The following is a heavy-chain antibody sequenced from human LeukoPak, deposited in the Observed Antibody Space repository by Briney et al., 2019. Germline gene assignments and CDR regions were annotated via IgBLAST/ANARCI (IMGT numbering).Heavy chain of an antibody. CDR3: ATLRGSSGWFDY. J-gene: IGHJ5*01. CDR2: IYYSGST. CDR1: GGSISSSSYY. V-gene: IGHV4-39*01. D-gene: IGHD6-19*01. Sequence: SETLSLTCTVSGGSISSSSYYWGWIRQPPGKGLEWIGSIYYSGSTYYNPSLKSRVTIFMDASKNQFSLKLTSVTAADTAVYYCATLRGSSGWFDYWGQGTLVTVSS.